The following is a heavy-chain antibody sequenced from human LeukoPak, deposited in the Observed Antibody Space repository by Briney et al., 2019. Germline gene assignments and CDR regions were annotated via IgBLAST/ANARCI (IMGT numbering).Heavy chain of an antibody. D-gene: IGHD2-2*01. CDR3: ARRGCSSTSCYGGTNLPFDY. CDR2: T. CDR1: GDSVSSNSAA. J-gene: IGHJ4*02. Sequence: SQTLSLTCAISGDSVSSNSAAWNWIRQSPSRGLEWLGRTYAVSVKSRITINPDTSKNQFSLQLNSVTPEDTAVYYCARRGCSSTSCYGGTNLPFDYWGQGTLLTVSS. V-gene: IGHV6-1*01.